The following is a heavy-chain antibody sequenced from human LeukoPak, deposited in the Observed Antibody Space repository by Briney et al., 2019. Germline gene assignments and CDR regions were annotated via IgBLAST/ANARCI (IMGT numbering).Heavy chain of an antibody. CDR2: IYTSGST. CDR1: GGSISSGSYY. CDR3: ARSRSRDFDY. J-gene: IGHJ4*02. V-gene: IGHV4-61*02. Sequence: SETLSLTCTVSGGSISSGSYYWSWIRQPAGKGLEWIGRIYTSGSTNYNPSLKSRVTISVDTSKDQFSLKLSSVTAADTAVYYCARSRSRDFDYWGQGTLVPVSS. D-gene: IGHD3-10*01.